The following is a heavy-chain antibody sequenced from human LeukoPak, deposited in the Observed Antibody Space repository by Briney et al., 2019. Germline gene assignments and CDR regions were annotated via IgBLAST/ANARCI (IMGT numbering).Heavy chain of an antibody. CDR1: GGSISSYY. CDR3: ARDDGYDSSGYWGGGDY. V-gene: IGHV4-39*07. J-gene: IGHJ4*02. CDR2: IYYSGST. Sequence: SETLSLTCTVSGGSISSYYWGWIRQPPGKGLEWIGSIYYSGSTYYNPSLKSRVTISVDTSKNQFSLKLSSVTAADTAVYYCARDDGYDSSGYWGGGDYWGQGTLVTVSS. D-gene: IGHD3-22*01.